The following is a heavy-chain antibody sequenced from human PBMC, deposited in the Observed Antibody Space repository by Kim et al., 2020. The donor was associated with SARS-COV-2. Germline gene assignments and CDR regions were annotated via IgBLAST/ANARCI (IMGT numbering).Heavy chain of an antibody. CDR3: ATIPLVPAATGGFDY. Sequence: SETLSLTCAVYGGSFSGYYWGWIRQPPGKGLEWIGEINHSGSTNYNPSLKSRVTISVDTSKNQFSLKLSSVTAADTAVYYCATIPLVPAATGGFDYWGQGTLVTVSS. CDR1: GGSFSGYY. V-gene: IGHV4-34*01. CDR2: INHSGST. D-gene: IGHD2-2*01. J-gene: IGHJ4*02.